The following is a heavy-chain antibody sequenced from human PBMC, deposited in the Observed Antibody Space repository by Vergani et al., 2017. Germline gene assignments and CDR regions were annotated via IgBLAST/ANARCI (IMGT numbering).Heavy chain of an antibody. D-gene: IGHD2-15*01. Sequence: EVQLVESGGGLVQPGRSLRLSCAASGFTFDDYAMHWVRQAPGKGLELVSGISWNRGSTGYADSVKGRFPISRDNAKNSLYLQMNSLRAEDTALYYCAKDMGCSGGSCYDYYYGMDVWGQGTTVTVSS. J-gene: IGHJ6*02. CDR1: GFTFDDYA. CDR3: AKDMGCSGGSCYDYYYGMDV. V-gene: IGHV3-9*01. CDR2: ISWNRGST.